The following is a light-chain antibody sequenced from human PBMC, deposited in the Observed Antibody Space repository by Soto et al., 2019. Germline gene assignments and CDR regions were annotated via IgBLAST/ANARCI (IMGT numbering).Light chain of an antibody. Sequence: EIVMTQSPATLSVSPGERATLSCRASQSVSSNLAWYQQKPGQAPRLLIYGASTRATGIPARFSGSGSGTEFTLPISSLQSEDFAVYDWLQYKQLPPCTFAQGTQRASK. J-gene: IGKJ2*02. CDR1: QSVSSN. CDR3: LQYKQLPPCT. V-gene: IGKV3-15*01. CDR2: GAS.